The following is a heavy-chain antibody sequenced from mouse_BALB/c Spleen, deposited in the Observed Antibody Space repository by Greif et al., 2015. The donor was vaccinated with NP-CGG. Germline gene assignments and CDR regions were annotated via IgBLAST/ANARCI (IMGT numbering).Heavy chain of an antibody. CDR1: GYTFSSYW. Sequence: QVQLQQSGAELMKPGASVKISCKATGYTFSSYWIEWVKQRPGHGLEWIGEILPGSGSTNYNEKFKGKATFTADTSSNTAYMQLSSLTSEDSAVYYCARSYDYDDYAMDYWGQGTSVTVSS. J-gene: IGHJ4*01. CDR2: ILPGSGST. D-gene: IGHD2-4*01. CDR3: ARSYDYDDYAMDY. V-gene: IGHV1-9*01.